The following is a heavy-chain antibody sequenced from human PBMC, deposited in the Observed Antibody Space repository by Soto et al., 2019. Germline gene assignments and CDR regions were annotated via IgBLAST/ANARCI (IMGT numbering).Heavy chain of an antibody. CDR1: GGSISSNSYY. CDR3: ARHLSGYGYLYFEY. V-gene: IGHV4-39*01. J-gene: IGHJ4*02. D-gene: IGHD5-18*01. CDR2: GYHGGNT. Sequence: QLQLQESGPGLVKPSETQSLTCTVSGGSISSNSYYWAWIRQPPGKGLEWIGSGYHGGNTYYNPSHKSRVTISVDTSTNQLSLKLNSVPAADTAVYYFARHLSGYGYLYFEYWGQGILVTVSS.